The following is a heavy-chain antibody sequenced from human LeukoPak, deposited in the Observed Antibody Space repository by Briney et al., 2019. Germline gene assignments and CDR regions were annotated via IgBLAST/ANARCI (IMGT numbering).Heavy chain of an antibody. CDR1: GHSFISYW. Sequence: GESPKISCKGSGHSFISYWIGWVRLMPGIGVEWMGIIYPSDSETRYRPSFQGQVTISADKSTSTAYLQWSSLKASDTAMYYCARQVAVAAWEYWGQGTLVTVSS. CDR2: IYPSDSET. V-gene: IGHV5-51*01. D-gene: IGHD6-19*01. J-gene: IGHJ4*02. CDR3: ARQVAVAAWEY.